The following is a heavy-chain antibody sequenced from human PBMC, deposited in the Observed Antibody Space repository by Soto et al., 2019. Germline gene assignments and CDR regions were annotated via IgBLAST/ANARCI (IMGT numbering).Heavy chain of an antibody. V-gene: IGHV3-13*04. D-gene: IGHD6-6*01. CDR3: ARGALGFDP. CDR2: IGTSGDT. CDR1: GFTFSRYD. Sequence: EVQVVESGGGLVQPGGSLRLSCAASGFTFSRYDMHWVRQATGRGLEWVSGIGTSGDTYYAGSVKGRFNISRENAKNSVYLQMNSLRAGDTAVYYCARGALGFDPWGQGTLVAGSS. J-gene: IGHJ5*02.